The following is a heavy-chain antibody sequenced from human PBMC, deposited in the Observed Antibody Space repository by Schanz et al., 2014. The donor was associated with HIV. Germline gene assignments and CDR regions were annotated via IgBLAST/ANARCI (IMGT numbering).Heavy chain of an antibody. J-gene: IGHJ4*02. CDR2: MSYDGIRK. Sequence: VQLLESGGGLVQPGGSRRAGGAGSGASEENVVLHWVRQAPGKGLEWVAVMSYDGIRKNYADSVKGRFTISRDNSKNTLYLQMTTLRTEDTAVYYCAKPEYDSSGNSPSPFDYWGQGTLVTVSS. V-gene: IGHV3-30*18. CDR1: GASEENVV. CDR3: AKPEYDSSGNSPSPFDY. D-gene: IGHD3-22*01.